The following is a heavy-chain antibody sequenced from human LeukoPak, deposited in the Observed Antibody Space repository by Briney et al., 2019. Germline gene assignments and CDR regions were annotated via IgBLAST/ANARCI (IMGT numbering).Heavy chain of an antibody. CDR3: ATDRGYSGYGTFDY. V-gene: IGHV3-23*01. J-gene: IGHJ4*02. CDR2: ISGSGDNT. CDR1: GFTFSDYA. Sequence: GGSLRLSCAVSGFTFSDYAMNWVRQAPGKGLEWVSLISGSGDNTFYADSVKGRFTISRDDSKNTLYLQMNSLRAEDTALYYRATDRGYSGYGTFDYWGQGTLVAVSS. D-gene: IGHD5-12*01.